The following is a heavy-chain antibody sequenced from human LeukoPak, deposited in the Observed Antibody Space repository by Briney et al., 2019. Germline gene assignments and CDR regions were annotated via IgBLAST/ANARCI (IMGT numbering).Heavy chain of an antibody. CDR2: INWNGGST. V-gene: IGHV3-20*04. CDR1: GFTFDDYG. J-gene: IGHJ3*02. D-gene: IGHD3-10*01. CDR3: ARDRVGAFDI. Sequence: PGGSLSLSCAASGFTFDDYGMSWVRQVPGQGLVWVFGINWNGGSTGYVDSVKGRFTISRDNSKNTLYLQMNSLRAEDTAVYYCARDRVGAFDIWGQGTMVTVSS.